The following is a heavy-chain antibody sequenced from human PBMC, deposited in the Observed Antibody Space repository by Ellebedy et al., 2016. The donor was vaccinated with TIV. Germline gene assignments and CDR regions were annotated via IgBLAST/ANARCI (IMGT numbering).Heavy chain of an antibody. D-gene: IGHD5-12*01. V-gene: IGHV4-39*02. CDR2: IYYSEST. CDR1: GGSISNSIYY. Sequence: SETLSLXCTVSGGSISNSIYYWGWIRQPPGKGLESIGSIYYSESTYYNPSLKSRVTISVDTSKNQFSLKLRSVTAADTAVYYCARDVATFSLYYYGVDVWGRGTTVIVSS. CDR3: ARDVATFSLYYYGVDV. J-gene: IGHJ6*02.